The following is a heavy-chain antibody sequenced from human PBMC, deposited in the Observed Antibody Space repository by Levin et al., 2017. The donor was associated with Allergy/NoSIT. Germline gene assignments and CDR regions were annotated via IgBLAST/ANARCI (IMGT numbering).Heavy chain of an antibody. CDR3: ARGGRSSWLYFFDY. CDR1: GYNFTGNY. J-gene: IGHJ4*01. Sequence: PGESLKISCQASGYNFTGNYVHWVRQAPGQGLDWMGWINPNTGDTQYAEKFQSRVTMTRDTSISTVYMELKRLKFDDTAMYYCARGGRSSWLYFFDYWGHGTLATIS. V-gene: IGHV1-2*02. D-gene: IGHD6-13*01. CDR2: INPNTGDT.